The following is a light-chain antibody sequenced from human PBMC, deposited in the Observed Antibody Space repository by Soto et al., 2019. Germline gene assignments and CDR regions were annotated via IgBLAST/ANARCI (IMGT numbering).Light chain of an antibody. CDR2: EVS. J-gene: IGLJ3*02. CDR1: SSDVGSYNL. V-gene: IGLV2-23*02. CDR3: CSYAGSSTLGV. Sequence: QSVLTQPASVSGSPGQSITISCTGTSSDVGSYNLVSWYQQHPGKAPKLMIYEVSQRPSGVSNRFSGSKSGNTASLTISGLQAEDEADYYCCSYAGSSTLGVFGGGTKLTVL.